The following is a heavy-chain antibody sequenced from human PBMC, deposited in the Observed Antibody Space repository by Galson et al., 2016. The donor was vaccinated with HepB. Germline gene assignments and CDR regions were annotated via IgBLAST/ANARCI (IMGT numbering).Heavy chain of an antibody. D-gene: IGHD5-18*01. CDR3: SRISGYTYGHDFDY. Sequence: SLRLSCAASGFTFSTYSMNWVRQAPGKGLEWISSTDSASRYIYYADSVRGRFTIPRDNAQNSLYLQMNSLKTEDTAVYYCSRISGYTYGHDFDYWGQGTLVTVSS. J-gene: IGHJ4*02. CDR2: TDSASRYI. CDR1: GFTFSTYS. V-gene: IGHV3-21*03.